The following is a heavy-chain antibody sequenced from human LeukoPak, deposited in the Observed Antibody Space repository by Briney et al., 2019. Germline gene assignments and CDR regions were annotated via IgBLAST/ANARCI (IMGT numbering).Heavy chain of an antibody. J-gene: IGHJ4*02. D-gene: IGHD2-15*01. Sequence: GGSLRLSCAASGFTFSSYSMNWVRQAPGKGLEWVSSISSSSYIYYADSVKGRLTISRDNAKNSLYLQMNSLRAEDTAVYYCAREGYCSGGKCYGRNYFDYWGQGTLVTVSS. CDR1: GFTFSSYS. V-gene: IGHV3-21*01. CDR2: ISSSSYI. CDR3: AREGYCSGGKCYGRNYFDY.